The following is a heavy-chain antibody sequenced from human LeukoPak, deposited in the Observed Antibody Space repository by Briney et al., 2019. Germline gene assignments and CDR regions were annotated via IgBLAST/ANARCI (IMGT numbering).Heavy chain of an antibody. CDR1: GFTFSSYA. Sequence: PGGSLRLSCAASGFTFSSYAMHWVRQAPGKGLEYVSALSSNAGSTYSANSVKGRFTISRDNSKNTLYLQIGSLRAEDMAVYYCARDEERQQLGERSFDYWGQGTLVTVSS. V-gene: IGHV3-64*01. CDR2: LSSNAGST. CDR3: ARDEERQQLGERSFDY. D-gene: IGHD6-13*01. J-gene: IGHJ4*02.